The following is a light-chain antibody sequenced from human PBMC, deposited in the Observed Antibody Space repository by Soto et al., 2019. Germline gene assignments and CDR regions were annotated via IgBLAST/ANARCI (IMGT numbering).Light chain of an antibody. J-gene: IGLJ2*01. CDR2: VNS. CDR1: SSNIGAGYV. CDR3: QSYDSSLSGSV. Sequence: QSVLTQPPSVSGAPGQTVTISCTGSSSNIGAGYVIQWYQQLPGTAPKLLIYVNSNRPSGVPDRFSGSKSGTSASLAITGLQAEDEADYYCQSYDSSLSGSVFGGGTQLTVL. V-gene: IGLV1-40*01.